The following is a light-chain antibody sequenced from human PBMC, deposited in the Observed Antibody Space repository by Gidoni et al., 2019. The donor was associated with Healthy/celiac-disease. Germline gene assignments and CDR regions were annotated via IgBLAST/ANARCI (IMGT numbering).Light chain of an antibody. CDR1: SGHSSYI. J-gene: IGLJ3*02. CDR3: ETWDSNTHWV. CDR2: LEGSGSY. Sequence: QPVLPQSSSASASLGSSVKLTCTLSSGHSSYIIPWHQQQPGKAPRYLMKLEGSGSYNKGSGVPDRFSGSSSGADRYLTISNLQSEDEADYYCETWDSNTHWVFGGGTKLTVL. V-gene: IGLV4-60*03.